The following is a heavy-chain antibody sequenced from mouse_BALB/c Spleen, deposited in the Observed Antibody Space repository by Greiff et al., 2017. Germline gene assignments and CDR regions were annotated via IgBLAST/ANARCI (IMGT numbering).Heavy chain of an antibody. CDR2: ISSGGST. CDR3: ARYDYDVAMDY. V-gene: IGHV5-6-5*01. D-gene: IGHD2-4*01. CDR1: GFTFSSYA. J-gene: IGHJ4*01. Sequence: EVQLVESGGGLVKPGGSLKLSCAASGFTFSSYAMSWVRQTPEKRLEWVASISSGGSTYYPDSVKGRFTISRDNARNILYLQMSSLRSEDTAMYYCARYDYDVAMDYWGQGTSVTVSS.